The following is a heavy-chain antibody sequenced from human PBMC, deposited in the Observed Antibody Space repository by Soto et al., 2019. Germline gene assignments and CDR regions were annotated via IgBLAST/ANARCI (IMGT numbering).Heavy chain of an antibody. CDR1: GYTFTGYY. V-gene: IGHV1-2*04. D-gene: IGHD3-10*01. CDR2: INPNSGGT. J-gene: IGHJ3*02. Sequence: ASVKVSCKASGYTFTGYYMHWVRQAPGQGLEWMGWINPNSGGTNYAQKFQGWVTMTRDTSISTAYMELSRLRSDDTAVYYCARDIIEWGGLGSRAFDIWGQGTMVTVSS. CDR3: ARDIIEWGGLGSRAFDI.